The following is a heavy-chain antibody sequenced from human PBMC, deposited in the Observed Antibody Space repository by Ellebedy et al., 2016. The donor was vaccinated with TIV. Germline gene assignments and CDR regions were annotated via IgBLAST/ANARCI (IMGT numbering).Heavy chain of an antibody. D-gene: IGHD3-10*01. Sequence: GESLKISCAASGFSLTGSDLHWVRRPAGKGLEWVSASGAAGDTYYPDSVRGRFTISRESAKNSFYLQMNSLTAWDTAVYYCARGGPGGDNWFFGLWGRGTRVTVSS. CDR2: SGAAGDT. CDR3: ARGGPGGDNWFFGL. J-gene: IGHJ2*01. CDR1: GFSLTGSD. V-gene: IGHV3-13*01.